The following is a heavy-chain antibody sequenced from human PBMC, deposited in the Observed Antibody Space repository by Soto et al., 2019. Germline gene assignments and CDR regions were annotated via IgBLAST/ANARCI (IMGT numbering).Heavy chain of an antibody. D-gene: IGHD6-19*01. V-gene: IGHV3-74*01. J-gene: IGHJ5*02. CDR3: ARGIAVAGVTPRRS. CDR2: INSDGTTT. Sequence: EVQLVESGGGLVQPGGSLRLSCSASGFTFTNYWMHWVRQAPGRGLVCVSRINSDGTTTTYADSVKGRFTVSRDNAKNTLYLEMNSPRTEDTAVYYCARGIAVAGVTPRRSWGQGVLVTVSS. CDR1: GFTFTNYW.